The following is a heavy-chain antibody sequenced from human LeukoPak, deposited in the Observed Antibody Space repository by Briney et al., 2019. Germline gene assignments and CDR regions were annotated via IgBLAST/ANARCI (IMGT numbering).Heavy chain of an antibody. CDR2: TNPNSGGT. J-gene: IGHJ5*02. Sequence: ASVKVSCKASVYTFTGYYMHWVRQAPGQGLEWMGWTNPNSGGTNYAQKFQGRVTMTRDTSISTAYMELSRLRSDDTAVYYCARDATYSSGWYIDPWGQGTLVTVSS. CDR1: VYTFTGYY. D-gene: IGHD6-19*01. V-gene: IGHV1-2*02. CDR3: ARDATYSSGWYIDP.